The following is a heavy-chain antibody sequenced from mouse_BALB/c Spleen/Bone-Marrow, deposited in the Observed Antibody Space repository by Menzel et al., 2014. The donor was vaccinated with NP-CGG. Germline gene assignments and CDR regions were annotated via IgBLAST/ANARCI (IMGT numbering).Heavy chain of an antibody. CDR2: ISPSTGYS. CDR3: ARYGNYPLFAY. Sequence: VQLQQSGAELAKPEASVKMSCKASGYSFTNYRMHWVKQRPGQGLEWIGYISPSTGYSEYNQKFKDKATLTADKSSNIAYMQLSSLTSEDSAVYYCARYGNYPLFAYWGQGTLVTVSA. J-gene: IGHJ3*01. D-gene: IGHD2-1*01. V-gene: IGHV1-4*01. CDR1: GYSFTNYR.